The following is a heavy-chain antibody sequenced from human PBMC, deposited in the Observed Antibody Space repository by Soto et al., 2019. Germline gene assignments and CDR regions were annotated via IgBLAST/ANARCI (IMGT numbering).Heavy chain of an antibody. Sequence: EVQLVESGGGLVQPGGSLRLACAASGFTFSDHYMDWVRQAPGKGLEWVGRVRRKVNGSTTEYAASVKGRFTISRDDSKNSLYVQLNSLKTDDPAVYYCVRVDGNYDFDRWGQGILVTVSS. D-gene: IGHD1-7*01. CDR3: VRVDGNYDFDR. CDR2: VRRKVNGSTT. J-gene: IGHJ4*02. V-gene: IGHV3-72*01. CDR1: GFTFSDHY.